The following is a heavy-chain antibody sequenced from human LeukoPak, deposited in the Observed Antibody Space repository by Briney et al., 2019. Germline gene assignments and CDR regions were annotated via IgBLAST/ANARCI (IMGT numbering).Heavy chain of an antibody. J-gene: IGHJ4*02. CDR3: AKDRPLNWGYHFDY. CDR1: GFTFSNYA. D-gene: IGHD7-27*01. CDR2: ISASGGTT. V-gene: IGHV3-23*01. Sequence: PGGSLRLSCAASGFTFSNYAMSWVRHAPGKGLEWLSYISASGGTTYFADSVKGRFTISRDTSKNTVYLQMNSLRAEDTAVYYCAKDRPLNWGYHFDYWGQGTLVTVSS.